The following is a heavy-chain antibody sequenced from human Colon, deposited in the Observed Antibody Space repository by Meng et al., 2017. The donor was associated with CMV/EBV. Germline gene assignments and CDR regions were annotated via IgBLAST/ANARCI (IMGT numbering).Heavy chain of an antibody. CDR3: ARAAVGGNEGIDY. J-gene: IGHJ4*02. Sequence: GESLKISCAASGFTFSGFAMSWVRQAPGKGLEWVSTISGTGANIYYADSVKGRFTISRDNSKNTLFLQMNSLRAEDTALYYCARAAVGGNEGIDYWGQGTLVTVSS. D-gene: IGHD4-23*01. CDR2: ISGTGANI. V-gene: IGHV3-23*01. CDR1: GFTFSGFA.